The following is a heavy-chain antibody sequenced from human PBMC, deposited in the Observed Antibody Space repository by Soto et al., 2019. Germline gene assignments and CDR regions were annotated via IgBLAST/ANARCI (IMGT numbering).Heavy chain of an antibody. V-gene: IGHV4-31*03. CDR2: IYYSGST. J-gene: IGHJ4*02. CDR1: GGSISSGGYY. Sequence: QVQLQESGPGLVKPSQTLSLTCTVSGGSISSGGYYWSWIRQHPGKGLEWIGYIYYSGSTYYNPSLKSRVTISVDTSKNQFALKLSSVTAADTAVYYCARKRRYQLLYIDYWGQGTLVTVSS. CDR3: ARKRRYQLLYIDY. D-gene: IGHD2-2*01.